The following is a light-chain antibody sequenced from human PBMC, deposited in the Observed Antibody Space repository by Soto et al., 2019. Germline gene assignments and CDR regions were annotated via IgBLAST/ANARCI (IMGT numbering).Light chain of an antibody. CDR1: SSDVGGYSY. J-gene: IGLJ1*01. V-gene: IGLV2-11*01. Sequence: QSALTQPRSVSGSPGQSVTISCTGTSSDVGGYSYVSWYQQRPGKAPKLMIYDVITRPSGVPDRFSGSKSVNTASLTISGLQAEYESDYYCCSYAGDYTFVFGTGTKVTVL. CDR2: DVI. CDR3: CSYAGDYTFV.